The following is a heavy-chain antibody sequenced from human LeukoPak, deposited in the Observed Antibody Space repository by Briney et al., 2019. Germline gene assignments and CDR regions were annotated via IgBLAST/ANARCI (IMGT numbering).Heavy chain of an antibody. CDR3: ARAGWIITSGIDY. Sequence: SETLSLTCGVSGYSISRGYYWAWIRQPPGKGLEWIGTIYHTGSTYYNPSLESRVTISVDTSKNEFSLNLNSVTAADTAVYYCARAGWIITSGIDYWGQGALVTVSS. D-gene: IGHD3-10*01. J-gene: IGHJ4*02. CDR1: GYSISRGYY. V-gene: IGHV4-38-2*01. CDR2: IYHTGST.